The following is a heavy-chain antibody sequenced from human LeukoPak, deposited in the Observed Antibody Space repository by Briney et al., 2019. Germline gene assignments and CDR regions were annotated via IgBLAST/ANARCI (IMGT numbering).Heavy chain of an antibody. D-gene: IGHD6-13*01. J-gene: IGHJ4*02. CDR1: GGTFTSYG. CDR3: ARDLQPYSSSWYYFDY. CDR2: ISAYNGNT. Sequence: ASVTVSCKASGGTFTSYGISWVRQAPGQGLEWMGWISAYNGNTNYAQKLQGRVTMTTDTSTSTAYMELRSLRSDDTAVYYCARDLQPYSSSWYYFDYWGQGTLVTASS. V-gene: IGHV1-18*01.